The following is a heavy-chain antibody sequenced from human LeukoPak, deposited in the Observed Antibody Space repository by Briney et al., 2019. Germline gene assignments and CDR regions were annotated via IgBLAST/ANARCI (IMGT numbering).Heavy chain of an antibody. CDR1: GFTFSSYS. D-gene: IGHD6-19*01. V-gene: IGHV3-48*02. J-gene: IGHJ2*01. CDR3: ARGQARDSSGWHWYFDL. CDR2: ISRSSRTI. Sequence: GGSLRLSCAASGFTFSSYSMKWVRQAPGKGLEWVSYISRSSRTIYYADSVKGRFTISRDNAKNSLYLQMNSLRDEDTAVYYCARGQARDSSGWHWYFDLWGRGTLVTVSS.